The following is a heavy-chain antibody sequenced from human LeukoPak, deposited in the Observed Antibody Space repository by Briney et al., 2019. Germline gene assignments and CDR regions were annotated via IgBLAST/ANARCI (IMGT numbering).Heavy chain of an antibody. Sequence: GGSLRLSCAASGFTFSSYGMHWVRQAPGKGLEWVAFIRYDRSNKYYADSVKGRFTISRDNSKNTLYLQMNSLRAEDTAVYYCAKDLATYYYDSSGYSGDYFDYWGQGTLVTVSS. V-gene: IGHV3-30*02. CDR2: IRYDRSNK. D-gene: IGHD3-22*01. CDR1: GFTFSSYG. CDR3: AKDLATYYYDSSGYSGDYFDY. J-gene: IGHJ4*02.